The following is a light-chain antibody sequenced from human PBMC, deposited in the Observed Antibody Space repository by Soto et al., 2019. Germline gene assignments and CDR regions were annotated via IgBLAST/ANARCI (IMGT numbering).Light chain of an antibody. CDR1: QSVSSSY. Sequence: ELVMTQSPATLSVSPGERATLSCRASQSVSSSYLAWHQQKPGQAPRLLIYGASSRATGIPDRFSGSGSGTDITLTISRLEPEDFAVYYCQQYGSSPLTFGQGTRLEIK. J-gene: IGKJ5*01. CDR3: QQYGSSPLT. V-gene: IGKV3-20*01. CDR2: GAS.